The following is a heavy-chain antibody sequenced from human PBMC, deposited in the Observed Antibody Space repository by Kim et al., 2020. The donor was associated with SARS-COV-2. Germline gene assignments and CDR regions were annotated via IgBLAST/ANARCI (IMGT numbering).Heavy chain of an antibody. D-gene: IGHD1-20*01. Sequence: ASVKVSCKASGYTFTAYYMHWVRQAPGQGLEWMGRINPNSGGTNYAQKFQGRVTMTRDTSISTAYMELTRLLSRLRSDDTVIYYCARGRRITTPTGDHVDVWGQGTTVTVSS. CDR1: GYTFTAYY. CDR2: INPNSGGT. CDR3: ARGRRITTPTGDHVDV. V-gene: IGHV1-2*05. J-gene: IGHJ6*02.